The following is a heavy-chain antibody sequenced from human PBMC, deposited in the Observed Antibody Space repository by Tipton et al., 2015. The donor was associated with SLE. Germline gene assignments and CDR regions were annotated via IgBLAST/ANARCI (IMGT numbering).Heavy chain of an antibody. CDR1: GGSISSYY. D-gene: IGHD6-25*01. Sequence: TLSLTCTVSGGSISSYYWSWIRQPAGKGLEWIGRIYTSGSTNYNPSLKSRVTMSVDTSKNQFSLKLSSVTAADTAVYYCARSRAADLYYYYCGMDVWGQGTTVTVSS. V-gene: IGHV4-4*07. CDR2: IYTSGST. J-gene: IGHJ6*02. CDR3: ARSRAADLYYYYCGMDV.